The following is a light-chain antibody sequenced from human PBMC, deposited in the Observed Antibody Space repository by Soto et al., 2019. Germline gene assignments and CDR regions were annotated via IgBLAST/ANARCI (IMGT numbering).Light chain of an antibody. CDR3: QQRSDWPWT. J-gene: IGKJ1*01. V-gene: IGKV3D-20*02. Sequence: IDMTHSPCTLSFSLWKRATNYFRSSQSISSSYLAWYQQRPGQAPRLLIYGASSRATGIPDRFSGSGSGTEFTLTISRLEPEDFAVYYCQQRSDWPWTFGQGTKVDIK. CDR1: QSISSSY. CDR2: GAS.